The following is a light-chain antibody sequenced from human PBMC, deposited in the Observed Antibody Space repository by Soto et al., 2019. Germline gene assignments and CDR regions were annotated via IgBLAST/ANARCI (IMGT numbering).Light chain of an antibody. V-gene: IGKV1-39*01. CDR2: TAS. CDR3: QQSFRIPRT. Sequence: TQMTQSPSSLSASVGDRVTITCRASQNIWYYLNWYQQKPGKAPTLLIYTASILESGVPSRFSGGGSGTVFTLTITNLQPEDLATYYCQQSFRIPRTFGQGTKVDSK. J-gene: IGKJ2*01. CDR1: QNIWYY.